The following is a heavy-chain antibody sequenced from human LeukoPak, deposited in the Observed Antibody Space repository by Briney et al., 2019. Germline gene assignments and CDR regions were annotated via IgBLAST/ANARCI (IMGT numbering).Heavy chain of an antibody. V-gene: IGHV4-4*02. CDR2: IYHSGST. J-gene: IGHJ5*02. D-gene: IGHD1-1*01. CDR3: ARDHRQSLEPGVDWFDP. Sequence: SETLSLTCAVSGGSISSSNWWSWVRQPPGKGLEWIGEIYHSGSTNYNPSLKSRVTISVDKSKNQFSLKLSSMTAADTAVYYCARDHRQSLEPGVDWFDPWGQGTLVTVSS. CDR1: GGSISSSNW.